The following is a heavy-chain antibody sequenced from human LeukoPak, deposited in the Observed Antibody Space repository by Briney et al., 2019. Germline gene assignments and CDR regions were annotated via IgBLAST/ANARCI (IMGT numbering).Heavy chain of an antibody. D-gene: IGHD6-13*01. CDR2: IDHTGST. J-gene: IGHJ5*02. Sequence: PLETLSLTCSVSGDSISMHYWSWIRQPPGKGLEWIGYIDHTGSTNYNPSLNSRVTISRDMSKNHFSLELSSVTAADTAVYFCARAYSSSWYLNWFDPWGQGTLVTVSS. CDR1: GDSISMHY. V-gene: IGHV4-59*11. CDR3: ARAYSSSWYLNWFDP.